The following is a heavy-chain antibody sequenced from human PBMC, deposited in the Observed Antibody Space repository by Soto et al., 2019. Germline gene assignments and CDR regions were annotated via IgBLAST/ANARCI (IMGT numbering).Heavy chain of an antibody. D-gene: IGHD3-9*01. CDR2: ISDYNGNT. Sequence: QVQLVQSGAEVKKPGASVKVSCKASGYTFTNYGLTWVRQAPGQGPEWVGWISDYNGNTHYAQKLQGRVAMTTDTSTSTAYMELRSLSSDDTAVYYCARPQNDILTDSYTNYFDSWGQGTPVTVSS. CDR1: GYTFTNYG. J-gene: IGHJ4*02. CDR3: ARPQNDILTDSYTNYFDS. V-gene: IGHV1-18*01.